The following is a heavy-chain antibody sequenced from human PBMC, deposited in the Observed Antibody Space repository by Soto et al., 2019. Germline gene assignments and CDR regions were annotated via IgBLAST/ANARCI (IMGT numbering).Heavy chain of an antibody. J-gene: IGHJ4*02. D-gene: IGHD3-10*01. V-gene: IGHV3-23*01. CDR2: IIGSGGST. Sequence: GGSLRLSFAASGFTFSSYAMSWVRQAPGKGLEWVSVIIGSGGSTYYADSVKGRFTISRDNSKNTLYLQMNSLKTDDTAVYYCAKAPKAVWFGEKYYFDYWGQGT. CDR3: AKAPKAVWFGEKYYFDY. CDR1: GFTFSSYA.